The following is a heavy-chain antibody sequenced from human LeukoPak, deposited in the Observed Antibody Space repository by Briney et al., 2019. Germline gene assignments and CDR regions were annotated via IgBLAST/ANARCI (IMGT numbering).Heavy chain of an antibody. CDR2: IYYSGST. CDR1: GGSISSCY. D-gene: IGHD3-10*01. V-gene: IGHV4-59*12. Sequence: PSETLSLTCTVSGGSISSCYWSWIRQPPGKGLEWIGYIYYSGSTNYNPSLKSRVTISVDTSKNQFSLKLSSVTAADTAVYYCARYGGSGTYFFDYWGRGTLVTVSS. CDR3: ARYGGSGTYFFDY. J-gene: IGHJ4*02.